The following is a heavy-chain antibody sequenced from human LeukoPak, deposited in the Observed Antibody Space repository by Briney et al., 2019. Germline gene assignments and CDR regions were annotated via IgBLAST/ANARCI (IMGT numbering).Heavy chain of an antibody. D-gene: IGHD3-22*01. CDR3: ARDSGGYYDSSGYYLGAFDI. CDR2: INPNNGGT. Sequence: SVKVSCKASGYTFTGYYIHWVRQAPGQGLDWMGRINPNNGGTNYAQKFQGRVTITADESTSTAYMELSSLRSEDTAVYYCARDSGGYYDSSGYYLGAFDIWGQGTMVTVSS. J-gene: IGHJ3*02. V-gene: IGHV1-2*06. CDR1: GYTFTGYY.